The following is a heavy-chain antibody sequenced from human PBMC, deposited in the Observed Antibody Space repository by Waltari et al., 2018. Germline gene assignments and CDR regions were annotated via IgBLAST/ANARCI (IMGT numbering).Heavy chain of an antibody. J-gene: IGHJ4*02. CDR2: INHSGST. D-gene: IGHD3-16*02. Sequence: QVQLQQWGAGLLKPSETLSLTCAVYGGSFSGYYWSWIRQPPGKGLEWIGEINHSGSTNYNPSLKSRVTISVDTSKNQFSLKLSSVTAADTAVYYCARGCGGYDYVWGSYRLCNFFDYWGQGTLVIVSS. CDR3: ARGCGGYDYVWGSYRLCNFFDY. V-gene: IGHV4-34*01. CDR1: GGSFSGYY.